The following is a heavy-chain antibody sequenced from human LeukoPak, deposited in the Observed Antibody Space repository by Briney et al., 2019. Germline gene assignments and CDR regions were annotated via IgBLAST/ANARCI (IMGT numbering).Heavy chain of an antibody. D-gene: IGHD1-14*01. CDR3: ATAGEGYMDV. V-gene: IGHV1-18*01. CDR2: ISGYNGNT. J-gene: IGHJ6*03. Sequence: GASVKVSCKASGYTFTTYNINWVRQAPGQGLEWMGWISGYNGNTNYAQKFQGRVTMTEDTSTDTAYMELSSLRSEDTAVYYCATAGEGYMDVWGKGTTVTVSS. CDR1: GYTFTTYN.